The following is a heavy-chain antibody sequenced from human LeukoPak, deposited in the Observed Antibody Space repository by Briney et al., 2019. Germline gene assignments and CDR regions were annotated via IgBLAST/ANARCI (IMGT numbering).Heavy chain of an antibody. J-gene: IGHJ2*01. V-gene: IGHV4-59*01. CDR2: IYYSGST. Sequence: SETLSLTCTVSGGSNSSYYWSWIRQPPGKGLEWIGYIYYSGSTNYNPSLESRVTISVDTSKNQFSLELTSVTAADTAVYYCARTGIAAAGRYWYFGLWGRGTLVTVSP. CDR1: GGSNSSYY. D-gene: IGHD6-13*01. CDR3: ARTGIAAAGRYWYFGL.